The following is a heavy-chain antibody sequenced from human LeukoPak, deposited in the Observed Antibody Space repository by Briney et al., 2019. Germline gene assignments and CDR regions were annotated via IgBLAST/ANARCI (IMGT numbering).Heavy chain of an antibody. V-gene: IGHV4-59*01. CDR1: GGSISSYY. CDR3: ARAAAAGPTAYYYYYMDV. D-gene: IGHD6-13*01. CDR2: IYYSGST. J-gene: IGHJ6*03. Sequence: SETLSLTCTVSGGSISSYYWSWIRQPPGKGVEWIGYIYYSGSTNYNPSLKSRVTISVNTSKNQFSLKLSSVTAADTAVYYCARAAAAGPTAYYYYYMDVWGKGTTVTVSS.